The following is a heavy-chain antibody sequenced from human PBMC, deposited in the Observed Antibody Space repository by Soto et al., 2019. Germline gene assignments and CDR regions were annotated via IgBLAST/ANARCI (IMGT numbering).Heavy chain of an antibody. V-gene: IGHV3-21*01. CDR2: ISSSSSYI. D-gene: IGHD3-22*01. CDR1: GFTFSSYS. Sequence: GGSLRLSCAASGFTFSSYSMNWVRQAPGKGLEWVSSISSSSSYIYYADSVKGRFTISRDNAKNSLYLQMNSLRAEDTAVYYCAIDDYYDTSGSLAPLHYWRHGTLVTVSP. CDR3: AIDDYYDTSGSLAPLHY. J-gene: IGHJ4*01.